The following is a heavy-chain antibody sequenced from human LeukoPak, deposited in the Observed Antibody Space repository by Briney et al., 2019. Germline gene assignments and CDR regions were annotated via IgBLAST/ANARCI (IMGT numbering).Heavy chain of an antibody. Sequence: GGSLRLSCAASEFTFSSFAMSWVRQSPGKGLEWVSGISGSGGSTYYADSVKGRFTISRDNSKNTLYVQMNSLRAEDTAVYYCAKAGRYWDFDYWGQGTLVTVSS. CDR3: AKAGRYWDFDY. CDR1: EFTFSSFA. CDR2: ISGSGGST. V-gene: IGHV3-23*01. D-gene: IGHD1-26*01. J-gene: IGHJ4*02.